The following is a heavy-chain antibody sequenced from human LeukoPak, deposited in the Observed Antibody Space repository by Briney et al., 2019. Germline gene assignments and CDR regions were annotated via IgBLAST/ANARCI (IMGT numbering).Heavy chain of an antibody. CDR1: GFTFSSYA. V-gene: IGHV3-23*01. CDR3: AKDGIAGADNSHFDN. CDR2: LSNSGGST. D-gene: IGHD4-23*01. J-gene: IGHJ4*02. Sequence: GGSVRLSCATAGFTFSSYAMSWVRQAPGKGLEWVSGLSNSGGSTYYADYVKGRFTISRDNSKNTLYLQMNSLRAEDTAVYYCAKDGIAGADNSHFDNWGQGTLVTVSS.